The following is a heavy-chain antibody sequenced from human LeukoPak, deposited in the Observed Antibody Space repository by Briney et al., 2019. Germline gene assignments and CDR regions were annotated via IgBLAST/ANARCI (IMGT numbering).Heavy chain of an antibody. CDR3: ARGAVRGESAFDI. Sequence: SVKAACRASGGTFSSYAISWVRQAPGQGLEWMGRIIPILGIANYAQKFQGRVTMTTDTSTSTVYMELRSLRSDDTAVYYCARGAVRGESAFDIWGQGTMVTVSS. CDR2: IIPILGIA. CDR1: GGTFSSYA. J-gene: IGHJ3*02. V-gene: IGHV1-69*04. D-gene: IGHD3-10*01.